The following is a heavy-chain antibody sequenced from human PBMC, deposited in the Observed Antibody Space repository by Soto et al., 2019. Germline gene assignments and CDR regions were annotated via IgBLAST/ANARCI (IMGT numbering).Heavy chain of an antibody. CDR2: VYYTGST. Sequence: SETLSLTCSVSGGSISGSYWSWIRQSPGKGLEWLGYVYYTGSTNYSPSLRSRVSISVDTSKNEFSLGLSSVTAADTAVYFCARSVAVPGAHIDYWGQGTQVTV. CDR1: GGSISGSY. V-gene: IGHV4-59*01. CDR3: ARSVAVPGAHIDY. D-gene: IGHD6-19*01. J-gene: IGHJ4*02.